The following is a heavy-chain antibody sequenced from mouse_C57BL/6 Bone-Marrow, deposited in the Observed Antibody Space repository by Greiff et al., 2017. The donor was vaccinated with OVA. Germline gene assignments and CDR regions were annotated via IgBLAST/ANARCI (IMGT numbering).Heavy chain of an antibody. CDR3: ARQGYRYFDV. J-gene: IGHJ1*03. CDR1: GFTFSDYY. V-gene: IGHV5-12*01. Sequence: EVKVVESGGGLVQPGGSLKLSCAASGFTFSDYYMYWVRQTPEKRLEWVAYISNGGGSTYYPDTVKGRFTISRDNAKNTLYLQMSRLKSEDTAMYYCARQGYRYFDVWGTGTTVTVSS. CDR2: ISNGGGST. D-gene: IGHD2-2*01.